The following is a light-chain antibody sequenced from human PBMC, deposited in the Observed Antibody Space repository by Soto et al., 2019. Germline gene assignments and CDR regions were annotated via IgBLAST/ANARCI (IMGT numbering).Light chain of an antibody. CDR3: QQYYRSCT. J-gene: IGKJ2*02. V-gene: IGKV1-5*01. CDR2: DAS. Sequence: DIQLTQSPSTLSASVGDRVTITCRASQSVTDWWAWYQQKPGKAPKLLMYDASSLQSGVPSRFSGSGSGTEFSLTISSLQPDDFATYYCQQYYRSCTFGQGTKVEI. CDR1: QSVTDW.